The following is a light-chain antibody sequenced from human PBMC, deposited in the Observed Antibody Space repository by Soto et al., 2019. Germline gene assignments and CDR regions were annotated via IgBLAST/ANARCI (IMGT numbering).Light chain of an antibody. Sequence: QSALTQPRSVSGCPGQSGRVSCVGRSGEVGDYDSVSWYQQHPGKAPKLMIYDVSKRPSGVPDRFSGSKSGNTASLTISGLRAEDEADYDCCSYVGGYSYVFGIGTKVTVL. J-gene: IGLJ1*01. CDR3: CSYVGGYSYV. CDR2: DVS. V-gene: IGLV2-11*01. CDR1: SGEVGDYDS.